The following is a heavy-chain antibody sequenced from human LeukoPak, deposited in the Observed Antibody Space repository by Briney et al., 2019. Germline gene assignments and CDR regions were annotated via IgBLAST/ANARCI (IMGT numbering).Heavy chain of an antibody. CDR1: GFPFSVSW. Sequence: GESLRLSCTTSGFPFSVSWMHWFRQVPGKGLVWVSRITTDGTTTTADYVRGRFSTSRDNAKNTVYLQMNSLRVEDTAVYYCAKDWYATTDYWGQGILVTVSS. J-gene: IGHJ4*02. D-gene: IGHD1/OR15-1a*01. CDR2: ITTDGTT. CDR3: AKDWYATTDY. V-gene: IGHV3-74*01.